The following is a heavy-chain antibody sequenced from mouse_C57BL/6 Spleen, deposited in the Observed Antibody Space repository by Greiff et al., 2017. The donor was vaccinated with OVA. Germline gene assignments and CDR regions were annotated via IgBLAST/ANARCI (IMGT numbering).Heavy chain of an antibody. CDR3: ARSDYYGSSYAWFAY. D-gene: IGHD1-1*01. Sequence: QVQLKESGAELVRPGTSVKVSCKASGYAFTNYLIEWVKQRPGQGLEWIGVINPGSGGTNYNEKFKGKATLTADKSSSTAYMQLSSLTSEDSAVYFCARSDYYGSSYAWFAYWGQGTLVTVSA. CDR1: GYAFTNYL. J-gene: IGHJ3*01. V-gene: IGHV1-54*01. CDR2: INPGSGGT.